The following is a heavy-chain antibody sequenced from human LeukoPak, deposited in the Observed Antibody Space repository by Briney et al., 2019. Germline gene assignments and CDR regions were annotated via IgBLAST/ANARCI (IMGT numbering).Heavy chain of an antibody. CDR3: ARHYYDSSGYYYGP. CDR2: IYTSGST. J-gene: IGHJ5*02. D-gene: IGHD3-22*01. Sequence: SETLSLTCTVSGGSISSYYWSWIRQPAGKGLEWIGRIYTSGSTNYNPPLKSRVTISVDTSKNQFSLKLSSVTAADTAVYYCARHYYDSSGYYYGPWGQGTLVTVSS. CDR1: GGSISSYY. V-gene: IGHV4-4*07.